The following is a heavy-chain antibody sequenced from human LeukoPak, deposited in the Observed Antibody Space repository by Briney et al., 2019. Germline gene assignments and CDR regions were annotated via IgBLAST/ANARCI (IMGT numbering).Heavy chain of an antibody. Sequence: GGSLRLSCAASGFTFSSYSMNWVRQAPGKGLEWVSAISGDSRYIYYADSVRGRFTISRDNAENSLYLQMNSLRVEDTAVYYCARGEESSVFDYWGQGTLVTVSS. CDR3: ARGEESSVFDY. V-gene: IGHV3-21*01. J-gene: IGHJ4*02. CDR2: ISGDSRYI. CDR1: GFTFSSYS.